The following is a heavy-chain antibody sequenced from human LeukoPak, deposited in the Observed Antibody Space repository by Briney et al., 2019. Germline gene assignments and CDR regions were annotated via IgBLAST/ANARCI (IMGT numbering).Heavy chain of an antibody. CDR2: IYHSGST. D-gene: IGHD1-26*01. CDR1: GGSISSGGYY. Sequence: SQTLSLTCTVSGGSISSGGYYWSWIRQPPGKGLEWIGYIYHSGSTYYNPSLKSRVTISVDRSKNQFSLKLSSVTAADTAVYYCAGVELYKEWELPVGTFDYWGQGTLVTVSS. CDR3: AGVELYKEWELPVGTFDY. V-gene: IGHV4-30-2*01. J-gene: IGHJ4*02.